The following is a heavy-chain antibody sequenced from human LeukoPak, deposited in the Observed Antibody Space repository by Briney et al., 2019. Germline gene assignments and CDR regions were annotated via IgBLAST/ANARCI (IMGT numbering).Heavy chain of an antibody. D-gene: IGHD2-8*02. CDR2: LISDGSSA. CDR3: VRDSRYCPDV. CDR1: GFTFSSYW. J-gene: IGHJ6*02. V-gene: IGHV3-74*01. Sequence: GGSLRLSCAASGFTFSSYWMHWVRQAPGKGLVWVSRLISDGSSASYADPVKGRFTISRDNTKNILYLQMNSLRAEDTAVYYCVRDSRYCPDVWGLGTTVTVSS.